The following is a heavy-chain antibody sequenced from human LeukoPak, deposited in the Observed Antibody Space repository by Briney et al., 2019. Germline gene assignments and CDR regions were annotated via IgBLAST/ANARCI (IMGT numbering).Heavy chain of an antibody. CDR1: GGSISDTNW. D-gene: IGHD1-26*01. CDR2: VNLQGST. V-gene: IGHV4-4*02. CDR3: ARDVVGGPNRGTNDY. J-gene: IGHJ4*02. Sequence: PSETLSLTCGVSGGSISDTNWWTWFRQPPGKGLEWIGEVNLQGSTNYNPSLKSRVAISVDKSENHISLKLTSVTAADTAVYYCARDVVGGPNRGTNDYWGQGTLVTVSS.